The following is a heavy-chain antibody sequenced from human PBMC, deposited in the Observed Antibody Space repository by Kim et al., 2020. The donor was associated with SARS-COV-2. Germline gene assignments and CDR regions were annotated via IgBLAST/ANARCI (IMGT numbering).Heavy chain of an antibody. Sequence: GGSLRLSCTVSGFNFNGYSMNWVRQAPGKGLEWVSYISDSRNTVYYADSVKGRFTISRDNAKNSLYLQMNNLRAEDTAIYYCVRVVYYYPMDVWGQGTTVTVSS. J-gene: IGHJ6*02. CDR1: GFNFNGYS. CDR3: VRVVYYYPMDV. V-gene: IGHV3-48*01. CDR2: ISDSRNTV.